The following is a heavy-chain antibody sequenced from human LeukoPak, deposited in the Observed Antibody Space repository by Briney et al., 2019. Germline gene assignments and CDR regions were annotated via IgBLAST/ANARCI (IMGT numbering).Heavy chain of an antibody. D-gene: IGHD6-6*01. CDR1: GFTFSSYW. V-gene: IGHV3-74*01. CDR2: INTDGSST. CDR3: ARSGGSSSLGY. J-gene: IGHJ4*02. Sequence: GGSLRLSCAASGFTFSSYWMHWVRQAPGKGLVWVSHINTDGSSTTYADSVEGRLTISRDNAKNTLYPQMNSLRAEDTAVYYCARSGGSSSLGYWGQGTLVTDSS.